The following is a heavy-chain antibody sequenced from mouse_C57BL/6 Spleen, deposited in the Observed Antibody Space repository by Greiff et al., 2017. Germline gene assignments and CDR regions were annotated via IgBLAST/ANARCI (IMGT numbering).Heavy chain of an antibody. D-gene: IGHD1-1*01. Sequence: QVQLKQPGAELVKPGASVKMSCKASGYTFTSYWITWVKQRPGQGLEWIGDIYPGSGSTNYNEKFKSKATLTVDTSSSTAYMQLSSLTSEDSAVYYCARTVGYAMDYWGQRTSVTVSS. CDR3: ARTVGYAMDY. V-gene: IGHV1-55*01. CDR2: IYPGSGST. J-gene: IGHJ4*01. CDR1: GYTFTSYW.